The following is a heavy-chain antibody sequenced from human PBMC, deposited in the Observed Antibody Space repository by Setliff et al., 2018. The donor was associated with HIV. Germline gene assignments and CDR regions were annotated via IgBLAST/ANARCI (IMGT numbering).Heavy chain of an antibody. CDR1: GYTFTDYY. V-gene: IGHV1-2*02. CDR3: ARDYLHVFDI. CDR2: INSASGGT. Sequence: GASVKVSCKASGYTFTDYYIHWVRQAPGQGLEWMGWINSASGGTNYAQNFQGRVTVTRDTSINTACVELNSLKSDDTAVYYCARDYLHVFDIWGQGTMVT. J-gene: IGHJ3*02.